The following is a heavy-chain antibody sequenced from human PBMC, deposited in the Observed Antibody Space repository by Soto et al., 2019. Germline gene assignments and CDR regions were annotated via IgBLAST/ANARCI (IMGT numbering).Heavy chain of an antibody. J-gene: IGHJ4*02. D-gene: IGHD3-10*01. V-gene: IGHV1-69*05. CDR1: GGTFSSYA. CDR2: IIPIFGTA. CDR3: ARVASQFGELPTL. Sequence: GASVKVSCKASGGTFSSYAISWVRQAPGQGLEWMGGIIPIFGTANYAQKSQGRVTMTTDTSTSTAYMELRSLRSDDTAVYYCARVASQFGELPTLWGQGTPVTVSS.